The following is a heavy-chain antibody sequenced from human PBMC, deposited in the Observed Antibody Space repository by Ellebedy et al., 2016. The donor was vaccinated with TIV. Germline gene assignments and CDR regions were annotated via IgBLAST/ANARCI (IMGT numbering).Heavy chain of an antibody. V-gene: IGHV3-74*01. CDR3: ARQFDQPAR. CDR1: GFTFSSYW. D-gene: IGHD3-9*01. Sequence: GGSLKISCAASGFTFSSYWMHWVRQTPGKGLEWVSRINSDGRTINYADSVRGRFTISRDNAKNTVFLEMNSLRVDDTAVYYCARQFDQPARWGQGTLVTVSS. J-gene: IGHJ4*02. CDR2: INSDGRTI.